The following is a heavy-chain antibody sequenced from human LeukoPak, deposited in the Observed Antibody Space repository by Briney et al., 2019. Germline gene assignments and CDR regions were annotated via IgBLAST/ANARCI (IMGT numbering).Heavy chain of an antibody. Sequence: SETLSVTCAVSGGSISSSNWWRWVRQPPGKGLEWIGEIYHSGSTNYNPSLKSRVTISLDKSKNQFSLKLSSVTAADTAVYYCARGNGYSSRPFDYWGQGTLVTVSS. CDR2: IYHSGST. V-gene: IGHV4-4*02. CDR1: GGSISSSNW. CDR3: ARGNGYSSRPFDY. J-gene: IGHJ4*02. D-gene: IGHD6-13*01.